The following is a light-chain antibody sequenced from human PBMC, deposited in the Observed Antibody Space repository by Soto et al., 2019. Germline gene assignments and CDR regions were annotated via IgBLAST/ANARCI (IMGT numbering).Light chain of an antibody. V-gene: IGKV4-1*01. CDR1: QSVLYSSNNKNY. CDR3: QQYYSTPMYT. J-gene: IGKJ2*01. Sequence: DIVMTQSPDSLAVSVGERATINCKSSQSVLYSSNNKNYLAWYQQKPGQPPKLLIYWASTRESGVPDRFSGSGSGTDFTLTISSLQAEDVAVYYCQQYYSTPMYTFCQGTKLEIK. CDR2: WAS.